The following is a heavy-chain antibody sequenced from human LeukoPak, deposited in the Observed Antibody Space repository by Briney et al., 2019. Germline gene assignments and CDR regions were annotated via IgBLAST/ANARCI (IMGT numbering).Heavy chain of an antibody. CDR2: INPNSGGT. V-gene: IGHV1-2*02. D-gene: IGHD2-2*01. J-gene: IGHJ4*02. CDR1: GYTFTGYY. Sequence: GASVKVSCKASGYTFTGYYMHWVRQAPGQGLEWMGWINPNSGGTNYAQKFQGRVTMTRDTSISTAYMELSRLRSDDTAVYYCARGKMIVVVPAATTFDYWGQGTLVTVS. CDR3: ARGKMIVVVPAATTFDY.